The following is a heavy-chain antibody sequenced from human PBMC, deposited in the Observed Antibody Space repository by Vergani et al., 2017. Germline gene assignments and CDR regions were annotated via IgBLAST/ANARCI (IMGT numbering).Heavy chain of an antibody. CDR3: ASPTAPGSSSFDY. CDR1: GGSISSYY. Sequence: QVQLQESGPGLVKPSETLSLTCTVSGGSISSYYWSWIRQPPGKGLEWIGYIYYSGSTNYNPSLKSRVTISVDTSKNQFSLKLSSVTAADTAMYYCASPTAPGSSSFDYWGQGTLVTVSS. D-gene: IGHD6-6*01. J-gene: IGHJ4*02. V-gene: IGHV4-59*01. CDR2: IYYSGST.